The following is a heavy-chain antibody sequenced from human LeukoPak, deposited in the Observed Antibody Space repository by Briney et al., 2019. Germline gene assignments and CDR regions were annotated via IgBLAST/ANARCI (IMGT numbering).Heavy chain of an antibody. J-gene: IGHJ6*02. CDR1: GYTFTKDW. CDR2: ISPGASNT. CDR3: ARPLRGNGMVV. V-gene: IGHV5-51*01. Sequence: GESLKISCKDSGYTFTKDWIGWVRQMPGKGLEWMGIISPGASNTRYSPSFQGQVTISADKSISTAYLQWSSLKASDTAMYYCARPLRGNGMVVWGQGTTVTVSS.